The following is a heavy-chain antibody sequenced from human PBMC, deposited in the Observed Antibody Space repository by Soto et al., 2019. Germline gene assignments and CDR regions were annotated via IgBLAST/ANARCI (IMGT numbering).Heavy chain of an antibody. CDR1: GYSISSLY. CDR2: IHNSGTT. Sequence: QLQESGPGLLKPSETLSLTCTVSGYSISSLYLNWVRQPPGKGLEWIGYIHNSGTTNYNPSLKSRVTMAEDTSENQFSLKLTSVTAADTAVAFCGTDPNTGVLGVWGRGTLVTVSS. CDR3: GTDPNTGVLGV. J-gene: IGHJ3*01. V-gene: IGHV4-59*11. D-gene: IGHD3-3*01.